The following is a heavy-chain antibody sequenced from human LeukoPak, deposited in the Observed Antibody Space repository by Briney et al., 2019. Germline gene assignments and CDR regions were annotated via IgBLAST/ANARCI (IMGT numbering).Heavy chain of an antibody. CDR2: ISYDGSNK. D-gene: IGHD1-26*01. J-gene: IGHJ4*02. V-gene: IGHV3-30*18. Sequence: PGGSLRLSCAASGFTFSSYGMHWVRQAPGKGLEWVAVISYDGSNKYYADSVKGRFTISRDNSKNTLYLQMNSLRAEDTAVYYCAKDFYGYSGSYLDYWGQGTLVTVSS. CDR3: AKDFYGYSGSYLDY. CDR1: GFTFSSYG.